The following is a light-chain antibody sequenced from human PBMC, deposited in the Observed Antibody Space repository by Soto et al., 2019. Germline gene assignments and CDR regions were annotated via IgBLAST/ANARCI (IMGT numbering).Light chain of an antibody. V-gene: IGKV3-20*01. CDR2: AAS. J-gene: IGKJ2*01. Sequence: EIVLTQSPGTLSLSPGERATLSCRASQSVSSSYLAWYQQKPGQAPRLLIYAASSRATGIPDRFSGSGFGTDLTLTISRLEPEDWAVYYCQLYGSSSLTFGQGTKLEIK. CDR3: QLYGSSSLT. CDR1: QSVSSSY.